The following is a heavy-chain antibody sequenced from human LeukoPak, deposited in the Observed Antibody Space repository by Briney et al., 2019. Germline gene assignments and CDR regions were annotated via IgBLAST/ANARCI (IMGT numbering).Heavy chain of an antibody. V-gene: IGHV4-39*01. J-gene: IGHJ4*02. CDR2: IYYSGST. D-gene: IGHD3-16*02. Sequence: SETLSLTCTVSGGSISSSSYYWGWIRQPPGKGLEWIGSIYYSGSTYYNPSLKSRVTISVDTSKSQFSLKLSSVTAADTAVYYCARSTYYDYVWGSYRLFDYWGQGTLVTVSS. CDR1: GGSISSSSYY. CDR3: ARSTYYDYVWGSYRLFDY.